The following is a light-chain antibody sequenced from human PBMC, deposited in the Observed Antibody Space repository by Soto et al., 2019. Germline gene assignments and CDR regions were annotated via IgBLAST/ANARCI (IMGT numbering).Light chain of an antibody. J-gene: IGKJ4*01. CDR3: RQYGRSLASA. CDR1: QSVSSNL. Sequence: ESALAQPQGTLSLSPGERTTLSYRASQSVSSNLLASYQEKPGQAPRLLIYGASTMATGITDRFSGSGSGTDFTLAISTLEPEDFAVYYCRQYGRSLASAIGGGTKVDIK. CDR2: GAS. V-gene: IGKV3-20*01.